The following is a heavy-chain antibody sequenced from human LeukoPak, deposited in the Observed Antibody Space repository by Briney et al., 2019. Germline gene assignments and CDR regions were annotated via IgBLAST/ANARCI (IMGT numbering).Heavy chain of an antibody. V-gene: IGHV3-66*03. CDR3: ARDEYGDYYFDY. CDR1: GFTVSSNY. Sequence: GGSLRLSCAASGFTVSSNYMSWVRQAPGKGLEWVSVIYSCGSTYYADSVKGRFTISRDNSKNTLYLQMNSLRAEDTAVYYCARDEYGDYYFDYWGQGTLVTVSS. CDR2: IYSCGST. J-gene: IGHJ4*02. D-gene: IGHD4-17*01.